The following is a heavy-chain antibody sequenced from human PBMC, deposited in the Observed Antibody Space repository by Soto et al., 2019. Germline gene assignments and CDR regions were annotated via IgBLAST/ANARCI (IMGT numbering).Heavy chain of an antibody. CDR1: CLHQELL. V-gene: IGHV4-59*01. CDR2: LYSDYT. CDR3: ASSAGHPGDFFYYNGMDV. Sequence: SETPVPHLQCLWCLHQELLLALDPAAPREGPGVDWICLYSDYTRYSSSLKSRVTISVDTSKSQFYLRLNSVTAADTAVYYCASSAGHPGDFFYYNGMDVWGQGTTVTVSS. D-gene: IGHD3-10*01. J-gene: IGHJ6*02.